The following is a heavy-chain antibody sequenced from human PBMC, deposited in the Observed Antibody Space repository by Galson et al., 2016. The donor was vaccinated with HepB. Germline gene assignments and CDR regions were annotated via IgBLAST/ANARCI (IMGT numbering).Heavy chain of an antibody. CDR3: TAPLYDYVWGSYRLPDY. CDR1: GFTFRNAW. CDR2: IKSKTDGGTT. D-gene: IGHD3-16*02. Sequence: SLRLSCAASGFTFRNAWMSWVRQAPGKGLEWVGRIKSKTDGGTTDYAAPVKGRFTISRDDSKNMLYLQMSGLKTEDTAMYYCTAPLYDYVWGSYRLPDYWGQGILVTVSS. J-gene: IGHJ4*02. V-gene: IGHV3-15*01.